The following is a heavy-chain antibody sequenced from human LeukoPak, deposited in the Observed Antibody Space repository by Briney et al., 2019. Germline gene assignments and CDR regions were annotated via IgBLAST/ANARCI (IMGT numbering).Heavy chain of an antibody. D-gene: IGHD3-16*01. Sequence: GGSLRLSCAASGFTFSSYWMSWVRQAPGKGLEWVANIKQDGCEKNYVDSVKGRFTISRDNAKNSLYLQMNDLRAEDTAVYYCTRGRSPGYGYFDYWGQGTLVTVSS. J-gene: IGHJ4*02. CDR2: IKQDGCEK. CDR1: GFTFSSYW. CDR3: TRGRSPGYGYFDY. V-gene: IGHV3-7*01.